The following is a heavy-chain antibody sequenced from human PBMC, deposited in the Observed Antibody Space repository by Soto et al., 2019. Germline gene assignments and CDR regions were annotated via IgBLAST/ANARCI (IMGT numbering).Heavy chain of an antibody. J-gene: IGHJ4*02. CDR2: ISYDGSNK. CDR3: ARDYRAVGAGVDY. CDR1: GFTFSSYA. Sequence: QVQLVESGGGVVQPGRSLRLSCAASGFTFSSYAMHWVRQAPGKGLEWVAVISYDGSNKYYADSVKGRFTISRDNSKNTLYLQMNSLRAEDTAVYYCARDYRAVGAGVDYRGQGTLVTVSS. V-gene: IGHV3-30-3*01. D-gene: IGHD1-26*01.